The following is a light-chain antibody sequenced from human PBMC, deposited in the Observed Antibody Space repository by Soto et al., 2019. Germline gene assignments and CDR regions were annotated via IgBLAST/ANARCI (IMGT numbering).Light chain of an antibody. CDR1: QSISTW. CDR2: KAS. Sequence: DIQMTQSPSTLSASVGDIVTITCRAIQSISTWLAWYRQKPGKAPKLLIYKASSLESGVPSRFSGSGSGTEFTLTISSLQPDDFATYYCQQYYSYWTFGQGTKVDIK. J-gene: IGKJ1*01. CDR3: QQYYSYWT. V-gene: IGKV1-5*03.